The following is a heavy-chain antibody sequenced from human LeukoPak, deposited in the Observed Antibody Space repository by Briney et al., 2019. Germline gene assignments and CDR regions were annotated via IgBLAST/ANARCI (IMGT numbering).Heavy chain of an antibody. D-gene: IGHD1-26*01. CDR1: GFTFSSYG. Sequence: PGGSLRLSCAASGFTFSSYGMHWVRQAPGKGLEWVAVISYDESSKYYADSVKGRFTISRDNSRNTLYLQMNSLRPEDTAVYHCAKDALLYSGSYFDYWGQGTLVTVSS. CDR2: ISYDESSK. J-gene: IGHJ4*02. V-gene: IGHV3-30*18. CDR3: AKDALLYSGSYFDY.